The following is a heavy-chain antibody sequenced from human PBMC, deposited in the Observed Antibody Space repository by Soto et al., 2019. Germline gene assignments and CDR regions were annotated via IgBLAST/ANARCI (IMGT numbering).Heavy chain of an antibody. Sequence: QVQLVQSGAEVKKPGASVKVSCKTSGYTFTYYYIHWVRQAPGQGLEWMGRINPGGGVTNYEQKFQDRINIIRDTSTTTVYMELSSLRSEDPAVYYCAIKAETTGTTFDLWGQESQVNVSS. J-gene: IGHJ4*02. V-gene: IGHV1-46*03. CDR1: GYTFTYYY. CDR2: INPGGGVT. D-gene: IGHD1-1*01. CDR3: AIKAETTGTTFDL.